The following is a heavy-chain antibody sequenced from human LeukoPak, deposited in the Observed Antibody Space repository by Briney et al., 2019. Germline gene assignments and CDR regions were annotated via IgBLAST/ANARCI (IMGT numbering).Heavy chain of an antibody. J-gene: IGHJ4*02. Sequence: GGSLRLSCAASGFIFNNYGMSWVRQAPGKGLEWVSAISGSGGSTYYADSVKGRFTISRDNSKNTLYVQMNSLRAEDTAVYYCAKDGGSGYYYFDYWGQGTLVTVSS. D-gene: IGHD3-22*01. CDR2: ISGSGGST. CDR3: AKDGGSGYYYFDY. CDR1: GFIFNNYG. V-gene: IGHV3-23*01.